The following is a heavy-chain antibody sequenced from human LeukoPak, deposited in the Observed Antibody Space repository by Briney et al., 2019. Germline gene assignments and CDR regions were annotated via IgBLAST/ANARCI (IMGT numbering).Heavy chain of an antibody. J-gene: IGHJ1*01. V-gene: IGHV3-53*01. CDR3: AKEVYGDSTGGRFQN. Sequence: GGSLRLSCAASGFSVSSNYMSWVRQAPGKGLEWVSVIYSGDRTYYADSVKGRFTISRDSSKNTLYLQMNSLRAEDTAVYYCAKEVYGDSTGGRFQNWGQGTLVTVSS. CDR1: GFSVSSNY. D-gene: IGHD4-17*01. CDR2: IYSGDRT.